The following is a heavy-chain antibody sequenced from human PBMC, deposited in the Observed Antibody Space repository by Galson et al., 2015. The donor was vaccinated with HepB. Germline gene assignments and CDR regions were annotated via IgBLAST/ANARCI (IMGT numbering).Heavy chain of an antibody. D-gene: IGHD2-2*02. V-gene: IGHV3-23*01. CDR1: GFTFRRYA. CDR2: ISGSGGTT. Sequence: SLRLSCAASGFTFRRYAMSWVRQAPGKGLEWVSGISGSGGTTYYADSVQGRFTISRDNSKNTLYLQMNSLRAEDTAVYYCAKDLWAGYCSSTSCYTVMPNWFDPWGQGTLVTVSS. CDR3: AKDLWAGYCSSTSCYTVMPNWFDP. J-gene: IGHJ5*02.